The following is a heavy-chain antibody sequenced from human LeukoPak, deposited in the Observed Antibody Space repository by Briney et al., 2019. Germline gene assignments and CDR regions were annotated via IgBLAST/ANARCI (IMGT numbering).Heavy chain of an antibody. J-gene: IGHJ6*02. CDR1: GFTFSIYG. CDR3: ARDSLPVDV. V-gene: IGHV3-33*01. Sequence: GGSLRLSCAASGFTFSIYGMHWVRQAPGKGLEWVAVIWNDGSNKYYADSVKGRFTISRDNAKNSLYLQMNSLRAEDTAVYYCARDSLPVDVWGQGTTVTVSS. CDR2: IWNDGSNK.